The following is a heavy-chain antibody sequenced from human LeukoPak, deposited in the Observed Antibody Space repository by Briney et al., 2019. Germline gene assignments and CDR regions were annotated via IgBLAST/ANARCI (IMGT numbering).Heavy chain of an antibody. CDR1: GFPFSSYA. D-gene: IGHD2-21*02. CDR2: ISGSGGGT. J-gene: IGHJ3*02. Sequence: GGSLRLSCAASGFPFSSYAMSWVRQAPGKGLEWVSGISGSGGGTYYADSVKGRFTIFRDYSKNTLYLQMNSLRAEDTAVYYCAKDLFRFTLTVVVTATDSQGYAFDIWGQGTMVTVSS. V-gene: IGHV3-23*01. CDR3: AKDLFRFTLTVVVTATDSQGYAFDI.